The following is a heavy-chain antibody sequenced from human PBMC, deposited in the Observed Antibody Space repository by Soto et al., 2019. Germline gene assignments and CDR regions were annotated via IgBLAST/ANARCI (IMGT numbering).Heavy chain of an antibody. CDR2: ISAYNGNT. CDR1: GYTFTSYG. J-gene: IGHJ6*02. Sequence: QVQLVQSGAEVKKPGASVKVSCKASGYTFTSYGISWVRQAPGQGLEWMGWISAYNGNTNYAQKLKGRVTMTTDTSTSTAYMELRSLRSDDTAVYYCAGLALDPYCYYGMDVWGQGTTVTVSS. V-gene: IGHV1-18*01. D-gene: IGHD1-1*01. CDR3: AGLALDPYCYYGMDV.